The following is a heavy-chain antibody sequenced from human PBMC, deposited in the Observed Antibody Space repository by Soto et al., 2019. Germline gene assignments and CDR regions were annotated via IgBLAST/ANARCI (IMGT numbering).Heavy chain of an antibody. V-gene: IGHV1-46*01. J-gene: IGHJ4*02. CDR1: GYTYY. Sequence: GSSVKVSCKASGYTYYIHLVRQAPGQGLEWMGIINPSGDSTTYAQKFQGRLTMTRDTSTSTVYMELSSPTSEDTAVYYCARAVTAYTPADYWGQGTQVTVS. CDR2: INPSGDST. D-gene: IGHD2-21*02. CDR3: ARAVTAYTPADY.